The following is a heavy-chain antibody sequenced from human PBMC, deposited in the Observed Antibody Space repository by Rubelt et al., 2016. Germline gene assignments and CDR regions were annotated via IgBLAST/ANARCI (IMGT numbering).Heavy chain of an antibody. CDR2: IYYSGSP. V-gene: IGHV4-39*07. J-gene: IGHJ4*02. Sequence: QLQLQESGPGLVKPSETLSLTCTVSGGSISSSSYYWGWIRQPPGQGLEWIGSIYYSGSPNYNPSLKIRVTIAVETAKKQFSLKLSSVTAAETAVYYCARGKRWDSSGWYGRIRYFDYWGQGTLVTVSS. CDR1: GGSISSSSYY. D-gene: IGHD6-19*01. CDR3: ARGKRWDSSGWYGRIRYFDY.